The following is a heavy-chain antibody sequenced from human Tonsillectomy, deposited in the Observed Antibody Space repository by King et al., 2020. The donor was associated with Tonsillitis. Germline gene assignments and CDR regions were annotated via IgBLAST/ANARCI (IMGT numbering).Heavy chain of an antibody. V-gene: IGHV4-59*01. D-gene: IGHD3/OR15-3a*01. CDR2: IFYSGNT. Sequence: VQLQESGPGLVKPSETLSLTCSVSGGSISSYYWSWIRQPPGKGLEWIGYIFYSGNTNDNPSLKSRVTLSVDTSKNQFSLKLSSVTAADTAVYYCARDLDGANHFDYWGQGTLVTVSS. J-gene: IGHJ4*02. CDR1: GGSISSYY. CDR3: ARDLDGANHFDY.